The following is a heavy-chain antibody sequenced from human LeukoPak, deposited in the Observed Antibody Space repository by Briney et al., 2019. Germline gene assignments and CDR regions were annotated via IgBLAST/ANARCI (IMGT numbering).Heavy chain of an antibody. D-gene: IGHD3-10*01. V-gene: IGHV3-53*01. Sequence: GGSLRLSCAASGYTVSTNYMSWVSQAPAKGLEWVSIIYTDGTTKYADSVKGRFTMSRDNSKNTLYLQMNSRRAEDTAVYYCARNFFGSGSSYFEPSSCFGYWGEGTPVTVSS. J-gene: IGHJ4*02. CDR3: ARNFFGSGSSYFEPSSCFGY. CDR2: IYTDGTT. CDR1: GYTVSTNY.